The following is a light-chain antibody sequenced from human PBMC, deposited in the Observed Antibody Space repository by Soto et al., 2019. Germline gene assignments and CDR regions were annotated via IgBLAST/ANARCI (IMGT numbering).Light chain of an antibody. Sequence: ESVLTQSPATLSLYPGERATLSCRASQSVSSYLAWYQQKPGQAPRLLIYDASNRATGIPARFSGRGSGTDFTLTISSLEPEDFAIYYCQQRSNWPPVFGQGTRLEIK. V-gene: IGKV3-11*01. CDR1: QSVSSY. CDR3: QQRSNWPPV. J-gene: IGKJ5*01. CDR2: DAS.